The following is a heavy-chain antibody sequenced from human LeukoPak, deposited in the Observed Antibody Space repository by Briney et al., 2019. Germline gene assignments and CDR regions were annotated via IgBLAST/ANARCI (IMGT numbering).Heavy chain of an antibody. J-gene: IGHJ3*02. CDR1: GYTHTELS. CDR2: FDPEDGET. Sequence: ASVKVSCKVSGYTHTELSMHWVRQAPGKGLEWMGGFDPEDGETIYAQKFQGRVTMTEDTSTDTAYMELSSLRSEDTAVYYCATVALDGGYSIAFDIWGQGTMVTVSS. CDR3: ATVALDGGYSIAFDI. D-gene: IGHD4-23*01. V-gene: IGHV1-24*01.